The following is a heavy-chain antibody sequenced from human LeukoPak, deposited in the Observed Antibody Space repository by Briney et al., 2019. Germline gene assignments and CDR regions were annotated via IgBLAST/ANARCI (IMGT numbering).Heavy chain of an antibody. CDR2: IYYSGST. CDR3: ARGYYYYYGMDV. Sequence: SETLSLTCTVSGGSISSGGYYWSWIRQHPGKGLEWIGYIYYSGSTYYNPSLKSRVTISVDTSKNQFSLKLSSVTAADTAAYYCARGYYYYYGMDVWGQGTTVTVSS. J-gene: IGHJ6*02. CDR1: GGSISSGGYY. V-gene: IGHV4-31*03.